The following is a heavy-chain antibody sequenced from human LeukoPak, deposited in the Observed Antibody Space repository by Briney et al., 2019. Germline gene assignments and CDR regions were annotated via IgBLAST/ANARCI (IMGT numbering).Heavy chain of an antibody. D-gene: IGHD5-18*01. J-gene: IGHJ4*02. CDR1: GGSFSGYY. V-gene: IGHV4-34*01. CDR2: INHSGST. CDR3: ARIRGYSYGTFDY. Sequence: SETLSLTCAVYGGSFSGYYWSWIRQPPGKGLEWIGEINHSGSTNYNPSLKSRVTISVDTSKNQFSLKLSSVTAADTAVYYCARIRGYSYGTFDYWGQGTLVTVSS.